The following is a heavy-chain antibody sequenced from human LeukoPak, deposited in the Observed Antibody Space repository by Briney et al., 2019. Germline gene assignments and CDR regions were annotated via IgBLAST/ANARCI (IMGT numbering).Heavy chain of an antibody. CDR3: AMEARYYFDF. Sequence: SSVNVSCKGSGYTFTDFYIHWVRQAPGQGLEWMGWINPKSGGTHHARKFQGRVAMTRDTSISTGYMELSRLTSDDTAVYYCAMEARYYFDFWGQGTQVSVSS. J-gene: IGHJ4*01. D-gene: IGHD3-10*01. CDR1: GYTFTDFY. V-gene: IGHV1-2*02. CDR2: INPKSGGT.